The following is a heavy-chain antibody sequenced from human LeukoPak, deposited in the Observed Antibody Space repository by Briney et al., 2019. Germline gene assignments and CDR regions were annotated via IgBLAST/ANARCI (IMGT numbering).Heavy chain of an antibody. CDR2: INPNSGGT. V-gene: IGHV1-2*02. Sequence: ASVKVSRKASGYTFTGYYMHWVRQAPGQGLEWMGWINPNSGGTNYAQKFQGRVTMTEDTSTDTAYMELSSLRSEDTAVYYCATVVGYCSGGSCPTSDYWGQGTLVTVSS. CDR3: ATVVGYCSGGSCPTSDY. J-gene: IGHJ4*02. CDR1: GYTFTGYY. D-gene: IGHD2-15*01.